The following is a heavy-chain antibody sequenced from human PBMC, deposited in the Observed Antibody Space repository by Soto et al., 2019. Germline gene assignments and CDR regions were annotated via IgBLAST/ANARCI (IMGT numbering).Heavy chain of an antibody. CDR3: ARDYGSGSYSEDNWFDP. CDR2: MYNTGST. J-gene: IGHJ5*02. D-gene: IGHD3-10*01. CDR1: GGSISSYY. Sequence: SETLSLTCTVSGGSISSYYWSWIRQPPGKGLECIGYMYNTGSTIYNPSLKSRVTISVDTSKNQFSLKLNSVTAAGTAVYYCARDYGSGSYSEDNWFDPWGQGTLVTVSS. V-gene: IGHV4-59*01.